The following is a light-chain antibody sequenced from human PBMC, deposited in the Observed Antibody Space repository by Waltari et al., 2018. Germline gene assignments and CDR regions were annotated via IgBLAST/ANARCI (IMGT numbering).Light chain of an antibody. Sequence: SHEVTQPPSVSVSPGQTASITCSGDKLGDKYACWYQQKPGQSPVLVIYQDSKRPSGIPERFSGSNSGNTATLTISGTQAMDEADYYCQAWDSSTVVFGGGTKLTVL. CDR1: KLGDKY. CDR2: QDS. CDR3: QAWDSSTVV. J-gene: IGLJ2*01. V-gene: IGLV3-1*01.